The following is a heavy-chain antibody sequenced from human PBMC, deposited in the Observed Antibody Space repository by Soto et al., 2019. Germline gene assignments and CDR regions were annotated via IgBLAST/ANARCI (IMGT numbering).Heavy chain of an antibody. V-gene: IGHV3-33*01. J-gene: IGHJ4*02. Sequence: QVQLVESGGGVVQPGRSLRLSCAASGFTFSSYGMHWVRQAPGKGLEWVAVIWYDGSNKYYADSVKGRFTISRDNSKNTLYLQMNSLRAEDTAVYYWAREQVAAAGKPFDYWGQGTLVTVSS. CDR3: AREQVAAAGKPFDY. CDR1: GFTFSSYG. D-gene: IGHD6-13*01. CDR2: IWYDGSNK.